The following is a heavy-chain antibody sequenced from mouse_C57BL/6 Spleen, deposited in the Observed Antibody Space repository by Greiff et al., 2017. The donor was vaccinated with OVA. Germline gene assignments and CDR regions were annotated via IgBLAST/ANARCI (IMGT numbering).Heavy chain of an antibody. J-gene: IGHJ1*03. D-gene: IGHD2-4*01. CDR1: GFNIKDYY. Sequence: EVQLQQSGAELVKPGASVKLSCTASGFNIKDYYMHWVKQRTEPGLAWIGRIDPEAGDTKYAPNFPGTATIPADTSSNTAYRQLSSLTSEDTAVYYCARYDYEYDAWYFDGWGTGTTVTVSS. V-gene: IGHV14-2*01. CDR3: ARYDYEYDAWYFDG. CDR2: IDPEAGDT.